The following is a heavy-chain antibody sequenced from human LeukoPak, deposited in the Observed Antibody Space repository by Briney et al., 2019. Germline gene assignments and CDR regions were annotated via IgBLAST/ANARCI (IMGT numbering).Heavy chain of an antibody. D-gene: IGHD3-10*01. CDR2: SYHSGST. CDR1: GYSISSGYY. CDR3: ASVGFGIDYYFDY. J-gene: IGHJ4*02. Sequence: SETLSLTCTVSGYSISSGYYWGWIRPPPGKGLEWIGRSYHSGSTYYNPSFKRRVTISVETYKNQFSLKLSSVTAADTAVYYCASVGFGIDYYFDYWGQGTLVTVSS. V-gene: IGHV4-38-2*02.